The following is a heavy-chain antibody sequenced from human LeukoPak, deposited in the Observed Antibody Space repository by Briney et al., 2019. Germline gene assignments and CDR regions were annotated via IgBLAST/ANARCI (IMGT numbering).Heavy chain of an antibody. D-gene: IGHD3-10*01. CDR3: ARASGSSAVPFDY. J-gene: IGHJ4*02. Sequence: ASVKVSCKSSGYTFTGYYMHWVRQAPGQGLEWMGWINPNSGGTNYAQKFQGRVTMTRDTSISTAYMELSRLRSDDTAVYYCARASGSSAVPFDYWGQGTLVTVSS. V-gene: IGHV1-2*02. CDR2: INPNSGGT. CDR1: GYTFTGYY.